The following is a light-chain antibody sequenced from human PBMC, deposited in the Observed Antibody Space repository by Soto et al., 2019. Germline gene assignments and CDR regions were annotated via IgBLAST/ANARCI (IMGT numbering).Light chain of an antibody. J-gene: IGLJ2*01. CDR3: SSYTSSTTLLV. CDR2: DVS. Sequence: QSALTQPASVSGSPGQSITISCTGTSSDVGGYNYVSWYQQHPGKAPKLMIYDVSNRPSGVSNRFSGSKSVNTASLTISGLQAEDGADYYCSSYTSSTTLLVFGGGTKLTVL. CDR1: SSDVGGYNY. V-gene: IGLV2-14*01.